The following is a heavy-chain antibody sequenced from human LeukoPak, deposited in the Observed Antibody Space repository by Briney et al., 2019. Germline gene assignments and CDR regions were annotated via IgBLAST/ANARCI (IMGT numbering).Heavy chain of an antibody. CDR1: GGSISSYY. D-gene: IGHD6-13*01. Sequence: SETLSLTCTVSGGSISSYYWTWIRQPPGKELEWIGYIYYSGSTNYNPSLKSRVTISVDTSRNQFSLMPTSVTAADTAVYYCARGGYSSSWSLGMDVWGQGTTVTVSS. J-gene: IGHJ6*02. CDR3: ARGGYSSSWSLGMDV. CDR2: IYYSGST. V-gene: IGHV4-59*08.